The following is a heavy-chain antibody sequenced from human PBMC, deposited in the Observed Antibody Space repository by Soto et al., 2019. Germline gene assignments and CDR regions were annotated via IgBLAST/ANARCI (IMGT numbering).Heavy chain of an antibody. CDR2: IYYSGST. V-gene: IGHV4-30-4*01. D-gene: IGHD1-20*01. J-gene: IGHJ6*02. CDR1: GGSISSGDYY. CDR3: ASSPANIRDYYYYGMDV. Sequence: SETLSLTCTVSGGSISSGDYYWSWIRQPPGKGLEWIGYIYYSGSTYYNPSLKSRVTISVDTSKNQFSLKLSSVTAADTAVYYCASSPANIRDYYYYGMDVWGQGTTVTVSS.